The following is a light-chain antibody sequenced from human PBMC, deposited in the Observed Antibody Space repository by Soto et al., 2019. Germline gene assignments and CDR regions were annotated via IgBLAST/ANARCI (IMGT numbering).Light chain of an antibody. Sequence: EIVLTQSPGTLSLTLGERATLSCRASQSVSSNLAWYQLKPGQAPRLLIYGASTRATGIPARFSGSGSGTEFTLTISNLQSEDFAVYYCQQYNNWPRTFGQGTKVDI. V-gene: IGKV3-15*01. J-gene: IGKJ1*01. CDR3: QQYNNWPRT. CDR2: GAS. CDR1: QSVSSN.